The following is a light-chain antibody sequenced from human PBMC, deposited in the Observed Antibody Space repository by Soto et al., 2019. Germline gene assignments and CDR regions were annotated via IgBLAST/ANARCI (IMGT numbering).Light chain of an antibody. J-gene: IGKJ2*01. V-gene: IGKV1-39*01. CDR1: QSISSY. CDR3: QQSYSTPYT. Sequence: DIQMTQSPSSLSASVGDRVTITCRASQSISSYLNWYQQKPGKAPKLLIYAASSLKSGVPSRFSGSGSGTDFTLTISSLQPEDFATYSCQQSYSTPYTFGQGTKLEIK. CDR2: AAS.